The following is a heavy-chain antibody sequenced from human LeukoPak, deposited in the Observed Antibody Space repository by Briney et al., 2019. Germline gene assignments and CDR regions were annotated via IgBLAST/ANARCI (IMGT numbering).Heavy chain of an antibody. V-gene: IGHV4-4*07. CDR1: GGSISSYY. Sequence: KPSETLSLTWTVSGGSISSYYWSWIRQPAGEGLEWIVRISTGGGTNYNPSLKSRVTMSVDTSKNQFSLKLSSVTAADTAVYYCAERGDGPYSSSWSTFDYWGQGTLVTVSS. J-gene: IGHJ4*02. D-gene: IGHD6-13*01. CDR2: ISTGGGT. CDR3: AERGDGPYSSSWSTFDY.